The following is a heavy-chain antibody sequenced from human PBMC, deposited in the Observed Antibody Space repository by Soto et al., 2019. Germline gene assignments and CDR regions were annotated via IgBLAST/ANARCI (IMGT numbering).Heavy chain of an antibody. Sequence: PGGSLRLSCAASKFTFSTYAMTWVRQAPGKGLEWVSDISGSGDNTYYADSVKGRFTISRDNSKSTLYLQMNSLRAEDTAVYYCAKDMVHCTGTMFARYFEKWGRGPLFPVS. CDR3: AKDMVHCTGTMFARYFEK. V-gene: IGHV3-23*01. D-gene: IGHD2-8*02. CDR1: KFTFSTYA. J-gene: IGHJ4*02. CDR2: ISGSGDNT.